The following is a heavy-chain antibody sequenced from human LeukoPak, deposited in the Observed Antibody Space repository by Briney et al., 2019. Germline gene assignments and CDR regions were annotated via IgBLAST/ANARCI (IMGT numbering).Heavy chain of an antibody. D-gene: IGHD6-6*01. Sequence: GGSLRLSCAASGFTFSSYWMSWVRQDPGKGLEWVVNIKQDGSEKYYVDSVKGRFTISRDNAKNSLYLQMNSLRAEDTAVYYCVSSSSDDYYYYMDVWGKGTTVTVSS. CDR3: VSSSSDDYYYYMDV. CDR2: IKQDGSEK. CDR1: GFTFSSYW. J-gene: IGHJ6*03. V-gene: IGHV3-7*01.